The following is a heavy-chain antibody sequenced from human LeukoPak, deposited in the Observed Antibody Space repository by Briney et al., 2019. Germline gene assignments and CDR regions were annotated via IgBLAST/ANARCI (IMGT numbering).Heavy chain of an antibody. D-gene: IGHD5-18*01. CDR2: IWYDGTNK. CDR3: ARDQRGFSYPKYYFDY. V-gene: IGHV3-33*01. J-gene: IGHJ4*02. CDR1: GFSFSSYG. Sequence: GGSLRLSCAASGFSFSSYGMHWVRQAPGKGLEWVAVIWYDGTNKYYADSVKGRFTISRDNSKNTLYLQMNSPRAEDTAVYYCARDQRGFSYPKYYFDYWGQGTLVTVSS.